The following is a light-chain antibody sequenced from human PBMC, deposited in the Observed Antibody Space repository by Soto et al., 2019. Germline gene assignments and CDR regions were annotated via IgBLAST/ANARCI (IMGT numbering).Light chain of an antibody. CDR1: QSVASRN. V-gene: IGKV3-20*01. Sequence: IVLTQSPGTLSLSPGERATLFCRASQSVASRNLAWYQQKSGQAPRLLIYGTSSRAVHTPDRFSGSGSGTDFTLTISGLEPEDFAVYYCQHFGNSLWTFGQGTKVEI. J-gene: IGKJ1*01. CDR2: GTS. CDR3: QHFGNSLWT.